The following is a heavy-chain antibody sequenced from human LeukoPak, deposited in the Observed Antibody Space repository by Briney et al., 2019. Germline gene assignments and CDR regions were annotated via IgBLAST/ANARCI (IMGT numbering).Heavy chain of an antibody. CDR1: GFTFSSYW. J-gene: IGHJ4*02. CDR2: INQDGREK. Sequence: GGSLRLSCAASGFTFSSYWMSWVRQAPGKGLEWVANINQDGREKYYVDSVKGRFTFSRDNAKNSLYLQMNSLRAEDTAVYFCARGDKFSGDYWGQGTLVTVSS. D-gene: IGHD2-15*01. V-gene: IGHV3-7*04. CDR3: ARGDKFSGDY.